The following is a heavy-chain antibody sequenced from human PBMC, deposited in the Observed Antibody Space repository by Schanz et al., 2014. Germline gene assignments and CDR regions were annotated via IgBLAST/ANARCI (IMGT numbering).Heavy chain of an antibody. CDR2: IFFSGST. CDR3: ARLGVGDKAYYYYGTDV. D-gene: IGHD1-26*01. CDR1: GVSIGGYY. V-gene: IGHV4-59*08. J-gene: IGHJ6*02. Sequence: QVQLQESGPGLVKPSETLSLTCTVSGVSIGGYYWSWIRQPPGKGLEWIGYIFFSGSTTYNPSFTSGVPTPVDMSKTQSALTRSSVTAADTAVYYCARLGVGDKAYYYYGTDVWGQGTTVLVSS.